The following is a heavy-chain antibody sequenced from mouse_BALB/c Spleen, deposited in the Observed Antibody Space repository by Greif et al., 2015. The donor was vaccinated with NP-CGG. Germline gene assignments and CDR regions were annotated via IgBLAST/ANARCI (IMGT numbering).Heavy chain of an antibody. CDR1: GYAFTNYF. CDR2: INPGSANT. Sequence: QVQLQQSGAELGRPGTSVKVPCKASGYAFTNYFIDWIKQRPGQGLEWIGVINPGSANTNYNEKFKDKATLTADKSSSTAYMQLGSLTSDDSAVYFCARKITGSFDYWGQGTTLTVSS. CDR3: ARKITGSFDY. D-gene: IGHD4-1*01. J-gene: IGHJ2*01. V-gene: IGHV1-54*03.